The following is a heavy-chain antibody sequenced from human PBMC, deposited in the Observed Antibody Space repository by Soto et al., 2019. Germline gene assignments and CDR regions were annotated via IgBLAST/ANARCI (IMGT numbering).Heavy chain of an antibody. CDR2: ISYHGRDE. V-gene: IGHV3-30*04. J-gene: IGHJ5*02. CDR1: GFTFTSYA. CDR3: ARGRFSTTLYAGFDP. Sequence: GGSLRLSCAASGFTFTSYAMHWVRQAPGKGLEWVAAISYHGRDEYYADSVKGRFSISRDNSKNTLNLQMNSLRAEDTAVYYCARGRFSTTLYAGFDPWGQGTMVTVSS. D-gene: IGHD2-2*01.